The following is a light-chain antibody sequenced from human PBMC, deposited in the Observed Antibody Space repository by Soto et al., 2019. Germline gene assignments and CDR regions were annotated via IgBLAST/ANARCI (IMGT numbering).Light chain of an antibody. CDR2: DAS. CDR1: QSINSS. J-gene: IGKJ4*01. CDR3: QQYNYWPQLT. V-gene: IGKV3-15*01. Sequence: DIVMTQSPSALSASPGEGVTLSCRASQSINSSLAWYQQKPGQAPRLLIYDASTSGTGIPARFSGSGSGTEFTLTISSLQSEDVAVYYCQQYNYWPQLTFGGGTKVEIK.